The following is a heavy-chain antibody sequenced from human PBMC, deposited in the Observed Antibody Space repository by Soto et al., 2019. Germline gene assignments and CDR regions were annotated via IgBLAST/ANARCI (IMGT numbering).Heavy chain of an antibody. CDR3: ARYSRDIVGATFAFEI. Sequence: GESLKISCKGSGYSFTSYWIGWVRQMPGKGLEWMGIIYPGDSDTRYSPSFQGQVTISADKSISTAYLQWSSLKASDTAMYYCARYSRDIVGATFAFEIWGQGTMVTVSS. CDR2: IYPGDSDT. J-gene: IGHJ3*02. CDR1: GYSFTSYW. D-gene: IGHD1-26*01. V-gene: IGHV5-51*01.